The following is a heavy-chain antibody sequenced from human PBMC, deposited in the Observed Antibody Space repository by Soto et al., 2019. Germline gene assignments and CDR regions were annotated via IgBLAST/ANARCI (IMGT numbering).Heavy chain of an antibody. CDR2: IFHSGST. J-gene: IGHJ5*02. V-gene: IGHV4-30-2*01. D-gene: IGHD2-2*01. Sequence: PSETLSLTCAVSGGSISSGGYSWSWLRQPPGKGLGWIGYIFHSGSTYYNPSLKSRVTISVDGSKNHFSLELSSVTAADTAVYYCATSNWFDPWGQGTLVTVSS. CDR3: ATSNWFDP. CDR1: GGSISSGGYS.